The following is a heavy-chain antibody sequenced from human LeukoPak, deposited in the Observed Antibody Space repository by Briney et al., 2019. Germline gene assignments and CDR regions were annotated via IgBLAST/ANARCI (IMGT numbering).Heavy chain of an antibody. CDR3: ARGINYYGSGSPSHYFDY. V-gene: IGHV3-11*04. CDR1: GFTFSDYY. CDR2: ISSSGSTI. J-gene: IGHJ4*02. Sequence: GGSLRPSCAASGFTFSDYYMSWLRQAPGKGLEGVSYISSSGSTIYYADSVKGRFTISRDNAKNSLYLQMNSLRAEDTAVYYCARGINYYGSGSPSHYFDYWGQGTLVTVSS. D-gene: IGHD3-10*01.